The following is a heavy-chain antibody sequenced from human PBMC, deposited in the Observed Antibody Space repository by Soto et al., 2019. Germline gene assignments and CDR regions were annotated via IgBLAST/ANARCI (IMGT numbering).Heavy chain of an antibody. J-gene: IGHJ6*02. CDR1: GYTFTSYD. D-gene: IGHD2-15*01. CDR3: ARGGFDCSGGSCYLYYYYYGMDV. Sequence: ASVKVSCKASGYTFTSYDINCVRQATGQGLEWMGWMNPNSGNTGYAQKFQGRVTMTRNTSISTAYMELSSLRSEDTAVYYCARGGFDCSGGSCYLYYYYYGMDVWGQGTTVTVSS. CDR2: MNPNSGNT. V-gene: IGHV1-8*01.